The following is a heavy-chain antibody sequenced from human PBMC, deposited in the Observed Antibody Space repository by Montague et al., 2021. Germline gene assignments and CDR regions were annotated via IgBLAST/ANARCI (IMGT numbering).Heavy chain of an antibody. V-gene: IGHV3-7*03. J-gene: IGHJ4*02. CDR3: ARYPAYGALDY. CDR1: GLIFSPSC. D-gene: IGHD4/OR15-4a*01. Sequence: SLRLSCAASGLIFSPSCMAWVRLPPGKGLEWVAGVNPDGSQVGYVESVKGRFTISKDNAKNSLFLQMNSLRGDDTALYYCARYPAYGALDYWGQGTRVTVSS. CDR2: VNPDGSQV.